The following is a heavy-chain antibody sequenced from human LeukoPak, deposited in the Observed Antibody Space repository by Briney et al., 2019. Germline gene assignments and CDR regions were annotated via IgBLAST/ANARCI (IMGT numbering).Heavy chain of an antibody. Sequence: GGSLRLSCAASGFTFSSYWMSWVRQAPGKGLEGVANIKQDGSEKYCVDSVKGRFTISRDNAKNSLYLQMNSLRAEDTAVYYCAREEGSGGYYHGMDVWGKGTTVTVSS. V-gene: IGHV3-7*03. CDR3: AREEGSGGYYHGMDV. CDR2: IKQDGSEK. J-gene: IGHJ6*04. CDR1: GFTFSSYW. D-gene: IGHD3-10*01.